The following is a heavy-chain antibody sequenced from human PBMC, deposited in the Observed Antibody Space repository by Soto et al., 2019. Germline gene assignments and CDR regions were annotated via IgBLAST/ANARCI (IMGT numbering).Heavy chain of an antibody. V-gene: IGHV1-69*13. J-gene: IGHJ6*02. D-gene: IGHD3-22*01. CDR2: IIPIFGTA. CDR1: GGTFSSYA. Sequence: GASVNVSCTASGGTFSSYAISWVRQAPGQGLEWMGGIIPIFGTANYAQKFQGRVTITADESTSTAYMELSSLRSEDTAVYYCARETSRFDSSGMDVWGQGTTVTVS. CDR3: ARETSRFDSSGMDV.